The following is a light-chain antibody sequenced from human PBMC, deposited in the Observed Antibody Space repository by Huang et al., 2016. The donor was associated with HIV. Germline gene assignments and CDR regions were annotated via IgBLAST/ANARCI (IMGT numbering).Light chain of an antibody. CDR3: QHYDDPYT. Sequence: DIQMTQSPTSLSASVGDRVTITCQARQDISNYLSWDQHKPGRAPKPLIFDASSLETRGPSRFSGSGAGTYFTLTIASLQPEDVATYYCQHYDDPYTFGQGTKLEIK. V-gene: IGKV1-33*01. J-gene: IGKJ2*01. CDR2: DAS. CDR1: QDISNY.